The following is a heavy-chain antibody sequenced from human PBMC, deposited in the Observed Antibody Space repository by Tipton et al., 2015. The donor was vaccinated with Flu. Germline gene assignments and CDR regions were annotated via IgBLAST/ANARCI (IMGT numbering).Heavy chain of an antibody. J-gene: IGHJ4*02. CDR1: ADSISSDYY. CDR3: ARHTGDSVRGIIDY. V-gene: IGHV4-38-2*02. CDR2: IFRTGTT. Sequence: TLSLTCTISADSISSDYYWGWIRQPPGKGLEWIGNIFRTGTTYRNPSLKSRLTISVDTSKNQFSLKLSSVTAADTAVYYCARHTGDSVRGIIDYWGQGTLVTVSS. D-gene: IGHD3-10*02.